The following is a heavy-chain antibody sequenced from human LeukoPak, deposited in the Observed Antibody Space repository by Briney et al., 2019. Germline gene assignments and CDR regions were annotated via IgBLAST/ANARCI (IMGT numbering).Heavy chain of an antibody. J-gene: IGHJ4*02. CDR2: ISPDGDIT. D-gene: IGHD2-15*01. Sequence: GGSLRLSCAASGFTLSNYWLHWVRQAPGEGLVWVSQISPDGDITPYADSVKGRFTISRDNSKNTLYLQMNALKAEDTAVYFCARGCSAIRCPADYWGQGSLVTVSS. CDR1: GFTLSNYW. V-gene: IGHV3-74*01. CDR3: ARGCSAIRCPADY.